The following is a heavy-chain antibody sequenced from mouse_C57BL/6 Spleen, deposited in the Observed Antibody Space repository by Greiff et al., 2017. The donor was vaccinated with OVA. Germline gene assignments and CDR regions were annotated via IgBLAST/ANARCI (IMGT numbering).Heavy chain of an antibody. CDR1: GFTFSDYG. V-gene: IGHV5-17*01. Sequence: EVHLVESGGGLVKPGGSLKLSCAASGFTFSDYGMHWVRQAPEKGLEWVAYISSGSSTIYYADTVKGRFTISRDTAKNTLFLQMTSLRSEDTAMYYCARGASYYYAMDYWGQGTSVTVSS. J-gene: IGHJ4*01. CDR2: ISSGSSTI. CDR3: ARGASYYYAMDY.